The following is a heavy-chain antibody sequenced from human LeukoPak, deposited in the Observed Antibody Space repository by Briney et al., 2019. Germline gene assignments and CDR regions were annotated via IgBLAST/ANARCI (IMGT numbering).Heavy chain of an antibody. CDR1: GGSISSSTYY. V-gene: IGHV4-39*02. D-gene: IGHD1-26*01. Sequence: PSETLTLTCSASGGSISSSTYYWGWIRQPPGKGLEWIGSIFYSGNTYYNPSLKSRVTISVDTSNNQFSLKVNSVTAADTAVYYCARDHTLGSYFDYWGQGTLVTVSS. CDR2: IFYSGNT. J-gene: IGHJ4*02. CDR3: ARDHTLGSYFDY.